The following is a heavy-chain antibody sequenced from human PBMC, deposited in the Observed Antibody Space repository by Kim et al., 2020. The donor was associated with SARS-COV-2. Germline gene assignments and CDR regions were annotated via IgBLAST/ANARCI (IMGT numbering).Heavy chain of an antibody. J-gene: IGHJ3*02. V-gene: IGHV4-39*01. Sequence: SETLSLTCSVFGGSISSSNYYWAWIRQPPGKGLEWIGSIYYSGNSDHNPSLKSRVAISVDTSKNHFSLKLSSVTAADTAVYYCARQPGPSYDFWSGYSSRFGGDALDIWGQGTMVTVSA. CDR2: IYYSGNS. CDR1: GGSISSSNYY. CDR3: ARQPGPSYDFWSGYSSRFGGDALDI. D-gene: IGHD3-3*01.